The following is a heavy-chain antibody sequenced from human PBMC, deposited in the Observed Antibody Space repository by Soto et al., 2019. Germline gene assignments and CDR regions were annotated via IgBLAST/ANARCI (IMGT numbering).Heavy chain of an antibody. CDR1: GFTLGEYY. CDR2: VSSSGSTI. D-gene: IGHD6-6*01. V-gene: IGHV3-11*01. J-gene: IGHJ6*02. Sequence: GECLRLAWAASGFTLGEYYVGWIRQAERRGREWVAYVSSSGSTIYYADSVKGRFTIYRDNVKNSLYLQMNSLRAEDTAVYYCAISSEEYSSASLYGMDVWGQGTTVTVSS. CDR3: AISSEEYSSASLYGMDV.